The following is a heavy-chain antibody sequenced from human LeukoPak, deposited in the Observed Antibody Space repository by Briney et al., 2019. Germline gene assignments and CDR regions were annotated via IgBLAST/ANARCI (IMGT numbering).Heavy chain of an antibody. CDR1: GVSITSNY. V-gene: IGHV4-4*07. D-gene: IGHD3-10*01. CDR2: IYTIGTT. J-gene: IGHJ2*01. Sequence: SETLSLTCTVSGVSITSNYWNWIRQPAGKGLEWIGRIYTIGTTNYNPSLKNRVTMSVDASRNQFSLKLTSVTAADTAVYYCAKDRGSSAFSDWYFDVWGRGTLVTVSS. CDR3: AKDRGSSAFSDWYFDV.